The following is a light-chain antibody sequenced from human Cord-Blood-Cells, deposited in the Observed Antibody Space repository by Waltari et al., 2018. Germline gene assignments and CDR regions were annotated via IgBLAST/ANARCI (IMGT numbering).Light chain of an antibody. CDR3: QQYNSYSRT. V-gene: IGKV1-5*03. CDR1: QSISSW. Sequence: DIQMTQSPSTLSASVGDRVTITCRASQSISSWLAWYQQKPGKVPKLLIYKASSLESGVPSRFSGSGSGTEFTLTTSSLQPDDFATYYCQQYNSYSRTFGQGTKVEIK. CDR2: KAS. J-gene: IGKJ1*01.